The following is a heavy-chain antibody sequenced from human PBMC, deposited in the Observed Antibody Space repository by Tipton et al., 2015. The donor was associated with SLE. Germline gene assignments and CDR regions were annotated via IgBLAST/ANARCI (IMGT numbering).Heavy chain of an antibody. D-gene: IGHD6-19*01. CDR1: GGSISSHY. V-gene: IGHV4-59*11. CDR3: ARSGGGQWLVGDWYFDL. J-gene: IGHJ2*01. Sequence: TLSLTCTVSGGSISSHYWSWIRQPPGKGLEWIGYIYYSGSTNYNPSLKSRVTISVDTSKNQFSLKLSSVTAADTAVYYCARSGGGQWLVGDWYFDLWGRGTLVTVSS. CDR2: IYYSGST.